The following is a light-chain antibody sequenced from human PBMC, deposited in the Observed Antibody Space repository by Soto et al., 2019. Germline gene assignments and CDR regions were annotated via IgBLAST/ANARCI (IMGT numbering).Light chain of an antibody. CDR3: HQSAASPRT. J-gene: IGKJ1*01. Sequence: EVVLTQSPGTLSLSPRERATLSCRASQSVSNNYLAWYQHKPGQAPRLLIYGASNRAPGIPYRFSGSGAGPDFTLTISRLEPEDFSVYYCHQSAASPRTCGQGTLVEVK. CDR2: GAS. V-gene: IGKV3-20*01. CDR1: QSVSNNY.